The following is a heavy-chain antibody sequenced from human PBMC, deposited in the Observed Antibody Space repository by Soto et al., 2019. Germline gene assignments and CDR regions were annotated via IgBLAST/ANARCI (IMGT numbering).Heavy chain of an antibody. V-gene: IGHV3-30-3*01. D-gene: IGHD2-21*02. J-gene: IGHJ6*02. CDR2: ISYDGSNK. CDR3: ARADAGGDPYYYYCMDV. CDR1: GFTFSSYA. Sequence: RLSCAASGFTFSSYAMHWVRQAPGKGLEWVAVISYDGSNKYYADSVKGRFTISRDNSKNTLYLQMNSLRAEDTAVYYCARADAGGDPYYYYCMDVWGQGTTVTVSS.